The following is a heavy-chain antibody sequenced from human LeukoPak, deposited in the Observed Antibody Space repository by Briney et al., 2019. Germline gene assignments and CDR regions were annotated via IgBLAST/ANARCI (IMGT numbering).Heavy chain of an antibody. J-gene: IGHJ4*02. Sequence: SETLSLTCTVSGGSINSGSYYWSWIRQHPGKGLEWIGYTYYSGSTYYNPSLKSRVTISVDTSKNQFSLRLSSVTAADTAVYYCARGNYYDTSGYLDYWGQGTQVTVSS. CDR2: TYYSGST. CDR1: GGSINSGSYY. V-gene: IGHV4-31*03. D-gene: IGHD3-22*01. CDR3: ARGNYYDTSGYLDY.